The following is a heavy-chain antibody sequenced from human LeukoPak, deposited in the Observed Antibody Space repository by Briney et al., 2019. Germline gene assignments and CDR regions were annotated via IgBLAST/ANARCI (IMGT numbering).Heavy chain of an antibody. D-gene: IGHD3-16*01. CDR2: INPNSGGT. CDR1: GYRFTDRY. CDR3: ARDYVWQDY. J-gene: IGHJ4*02. Sequence: GASVKVSCKASGYRFTDRYMHWIRQAPGQGLEWMGWINPNSGGTNYAQKFQGRVTMTRDTSISTAYMELSRLTSDDTALYYCARDYVWQDYWGQGTLVTVSS. V-gene: IGHV1-2*02.